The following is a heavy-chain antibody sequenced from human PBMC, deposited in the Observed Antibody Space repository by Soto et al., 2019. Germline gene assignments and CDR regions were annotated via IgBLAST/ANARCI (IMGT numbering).Heavy chain of an antibody. J-gene: IGHJ4*02. Sequence: QVQLVESGGGVVQPGRSLRLSCAASGFTFSTYGMHWFRQAPGKGLEWVAVISYEGSNKYYADSVKGRFTISRDNSKNTLYLQMSSLRAEDTAVYYCAKGFSYSVIDYWGQGTLVTVSS. CDR2: ISYEGSNK. V-gene: IGHV3-30*18. CDR3: AKGFSYSVIDY. D-gene: IGHD5-18*01. CDR1: GFTFSTYG.